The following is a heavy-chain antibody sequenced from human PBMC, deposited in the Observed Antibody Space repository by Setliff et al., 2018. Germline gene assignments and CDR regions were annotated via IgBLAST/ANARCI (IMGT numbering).Heavy chain of an antibody. CDR1: GGSIDSHY. J-gene: IGHJ4*02. V-gene: IGHV4-59*11. Sequence: PSETLSLTCSVSGGSIDSHYWSWIRQPPGKGLEWIGSIYYSGNTNYNPSLKSRVTISIDTSKNQFSLKLSSVTAADTAVYYCARGGITMIVVWGQGTLVTVSS. CDR2: IYYSGNT. D-gene: IGHD3-22*01. CDR3: ARGGITMIVV.